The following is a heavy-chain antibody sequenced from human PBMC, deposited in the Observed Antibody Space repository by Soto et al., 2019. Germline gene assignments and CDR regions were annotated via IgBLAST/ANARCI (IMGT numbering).Heavy chain of an antibody. Sequence: RASVKVSCKASGYTFTSYYMHWVRQAPGQGLEWMGIINPSGGSTSYAQKFQGRVSMTRDTSTSTVYMELSSLRSEDTAVYYCARDPQQLPPYYYYYYGMDVWGQGTTVTVSS. D-gene: IGHD6-13*01. V-gene: IGHV1-46*01. CDR2: INPSGGST. CDR3: ARDPQQLPPYYYYYYGMDV. J-gene: IGHJ6*02. CDR1: GYTFTSYY.